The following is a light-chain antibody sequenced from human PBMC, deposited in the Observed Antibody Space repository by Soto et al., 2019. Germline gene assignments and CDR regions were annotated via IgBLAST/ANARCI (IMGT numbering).Light chain of an antibody. V-gene: IGKV3-11*01. Sequence: EIVLTQSPATLSLSPGERATLSCRASQSVSSYLAWYQQKPGQAPRLLIYDASNRATGIPARFSGSGSGTDFTLTNSSLEPEDFVVYYCQQRSNWPPVTFGGGTKVEIK. CDR2: DAS. CDR1: QSVSSY. J-gene: IGKJ4*01. CDR3: QQRSNWPPVT.